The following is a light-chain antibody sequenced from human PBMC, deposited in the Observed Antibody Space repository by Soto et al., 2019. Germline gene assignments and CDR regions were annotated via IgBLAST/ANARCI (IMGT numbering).Light chain of an antibody. CDR1: QNINTY. V-gene: IGKV1-39*01. CDR3: QQSYTTPYT. Sequence: DIQMTQSPSSLSASVGDRITITCRASQNINTYLNWFQQKPGKAPSLLIYAAYSLKSGVPSRFSASGSVTDFTLTINSLQPEDFAPYYCQQSYTTPYTFGQGTKVEIK. J-gene: IGKJ2*01. CDR2: AAY.